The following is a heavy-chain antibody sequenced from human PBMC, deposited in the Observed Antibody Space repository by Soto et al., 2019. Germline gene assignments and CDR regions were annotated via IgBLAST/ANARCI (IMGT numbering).Heavy chain of an antibody. J-gene: IGHJ4*02. CDR2: ISGSGGST. D-gene: IGHD4-17*01. CDR3: AKVNHDYGDYESFDY. Sequence: GGSLRLSCAASGFTFSSYAMSWVRQAPGKGLEWVSAISGSGGSTYYADSVKGRFTISRDNSENTLYLQMNSLRAEDTAVYYCAKVNHDYGDYESFDYWGQGTLVTVS. CDR1: GFTFSSYA. V-gene: IGHV3-23*01.